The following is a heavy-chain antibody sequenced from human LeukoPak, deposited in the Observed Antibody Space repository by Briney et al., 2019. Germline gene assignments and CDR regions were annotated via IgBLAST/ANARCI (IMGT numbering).Heavy chain of an antibody. Sequence: GGSLRLSCAASGFTFSSYGMHWVRQAPGKGLEWVAFIRYDGSNKYYADSVKGRFTISRDNAKNSLYLQMNSLRAEDTALYYCARVGEIAAAGTPYFDYWGQGTLVTVSS. V-gene: IGHV3-30*02. D-gene: IGHD6-13*01. CDR3: ARVGEIAAAGTPYFDY. CDR2: IRYDGSNK. CDR1: GFTFSSYG. J-gene: IGHJ4*02.